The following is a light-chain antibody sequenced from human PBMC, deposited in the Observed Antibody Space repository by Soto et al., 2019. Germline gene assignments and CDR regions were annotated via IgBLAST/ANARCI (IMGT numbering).Light chain of an antibody. CDR2: GAS. J-gene: IGKJ1*01. CDR1: QSVSSN. CDR3: QQYSNWPPMA. V-gene: IGKV3-15*01. Sequence: EIVMTQSPATLSVSPGERATLSCRASQSVSSNLAWYQQKPGQAPRLLIYGASTRATGIPGRFSGSGSGTEFTLTISSLQSEDFAVYYCQQYSNWPPMAFGQGTKVEIK.